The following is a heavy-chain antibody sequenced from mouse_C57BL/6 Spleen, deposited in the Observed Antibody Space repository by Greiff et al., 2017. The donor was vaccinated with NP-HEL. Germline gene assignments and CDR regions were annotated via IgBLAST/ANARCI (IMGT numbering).Heavy chain of an antibody. CDR1: GFTFTDYY. CDR2: IRNKANGYTT. J-gene: IGHJ2*01. Sequence: EVMLVESGGGLVQPGGSLSLSCAASGFTFTDYYMSWVRQPPGKALEWLGFIRNKANGYTTEYSASVKGRFTISRDNSQSILYLQMNALRAEDSATYYCARSQLGRAGHFDYWGQGTTLTVSS. V-gene: IGHV7-3*01. CDR3: ARSQLGRAGHFDY. D-gene: IGHD4-1*02.